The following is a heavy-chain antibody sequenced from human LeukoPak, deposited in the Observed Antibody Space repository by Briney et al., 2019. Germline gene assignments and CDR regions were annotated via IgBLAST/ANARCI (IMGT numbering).Heavy chain of an antibody. CDR2: ISWNSGSI. CDR1: GFTFDDYA. J-gene: IGHJ4*02. D-gene: IGHD3-10*01. V-gene: IGHV3-9*01. Sequence: GGSLRLSCAASGFTFDDYAMHWVRQAPGKGLEWVSGISWNSGSIGYADSVKGRFTISRDNAKNSLYLQMNSLRAEDTALYYCAKMRERITMVRGVLFLADYWGLGTLVTVSS. CDR3: AKMRERITMVRGVLFLADY.